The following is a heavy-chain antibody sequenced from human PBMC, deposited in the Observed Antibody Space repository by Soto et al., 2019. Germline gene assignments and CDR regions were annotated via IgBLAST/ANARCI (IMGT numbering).Heavy chain of an antibody. CDR2: IYYSGGT. V-gene: IGHV4-30-4*01. J-gene: IGHJ5*02. CDR3: ARQASGYYYGWFDP. Sequence: PSETLSLTCTVSGGSIRSGDYYWSWIRQPPGKGLESIGYIYYSGGTFYTPSLKSRVTMSVDTSNNQFSLKLSSVTAADTAVYYCARQASGYYYGWFDPWGQGTLVTVSS. CDR1: GGSIRSGDYY. D-gene: IGHD3-22*01.